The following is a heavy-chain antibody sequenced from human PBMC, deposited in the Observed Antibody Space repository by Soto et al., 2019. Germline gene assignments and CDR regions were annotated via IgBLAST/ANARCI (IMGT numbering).Heavy chain of an antibody. CDR3: ARAGSSWYQAPPPFDP. CDR2: INPNSGGT. Sequence: SVEVSGRASGYTFTGYYMHWVRQAPGQGLEWMGWINPNSGGTNYAQKFQGCVTMTMDTSISTAYMELSRLRSDDTAVYYCARAGSSWYQAPPPFDPWGQGTMVTVS. J-gene: IGHJ5*02. V-gene: IGHV1-2*04. D-gene: IGHD6-13*01. CDR1: GYTFTGYY.